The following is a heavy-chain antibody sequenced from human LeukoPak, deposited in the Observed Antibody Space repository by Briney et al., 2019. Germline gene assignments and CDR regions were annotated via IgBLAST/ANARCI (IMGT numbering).Heavy chain of an antibody. V-gene: IGHV1-69*13. CDR3: AADIAVAGTRLDY. CDR1: GGASTSYA. CDR2: IIPIFGTA. J-gene: IGHJ4*02. Sequence: ASVNVSCKASGGASTSYAISWVRQAPGQGLEWMGGIIPIFGTANYAQKFQGRVTITADESTSTAYMELSSLRSEDTAVYYCAADIAVAGTRLDYWGQGTLVTVSS. D-gene: IGHD6-19*01.